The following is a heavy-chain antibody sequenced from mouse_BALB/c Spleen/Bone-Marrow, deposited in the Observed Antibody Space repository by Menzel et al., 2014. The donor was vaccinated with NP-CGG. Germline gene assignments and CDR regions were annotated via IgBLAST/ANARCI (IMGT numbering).Heavy chain of an antibody. V-gene: IGHV1S137*01. CDR1: GYTFTDYA. J-gene: IGHJ4*01. CDR2: ISGYYGDA. D-gene: IGHD2-14*01. CDR3: ARSGKVRNAMDY. Sequence: QVQLKESGGELVRPGGSGKISCKGSGYTFTDYAIHWVKQSHAKSLEWIGLISGYYGDAIYNQKFKGKATMTVDKSSSTAYMDLARLTSEDSAIYYCARSGKVRNAMDYWGQGTSVTVSS.